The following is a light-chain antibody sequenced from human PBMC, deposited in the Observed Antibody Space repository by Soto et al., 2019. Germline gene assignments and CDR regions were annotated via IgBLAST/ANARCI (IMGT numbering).Light chain of an antibody. CDR3: QHLDNLAWT. CDR2: DAS. CDR1: QDVTNF. J-gene: IGKJ1*01. V-gene: IGKV1-33*01. Sequence: DIQMTQSPSSLSASVGDRVTIACQANQDVTNFLNWYQYKPGKAPKLVIYDASNLEVGVPSRLSGGESGKEFTFTITNLQPEEVATYDGQHLDNLAWTFGQGTKVDIK.